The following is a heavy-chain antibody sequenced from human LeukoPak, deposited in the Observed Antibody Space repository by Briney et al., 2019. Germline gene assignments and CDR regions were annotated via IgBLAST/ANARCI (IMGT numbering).Heavy chain of an antibody. Sequence: PGGSLRLSCAASGFTFSSYWMSWVRQAPGKGQEWVANIKQDGSEKYYVDSVKGRFTISRDNAKNSLYLQMNSLRAEDTAVYYCARDKGAATVTTFHYWGQGTLVTVPS. D-gene: IGHD4-17*01. J-gene: IGHJ4*02. CDR3: ARDKGAATVTTFHY. CDR1: GFTFSSYW. V-gene: IGHV3-7*01. CDR2: IKQDGSEK.